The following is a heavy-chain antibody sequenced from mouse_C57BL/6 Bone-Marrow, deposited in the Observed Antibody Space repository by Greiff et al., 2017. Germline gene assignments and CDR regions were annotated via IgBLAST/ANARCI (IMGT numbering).Heavy chain of an antibody. Sequence: VKLQESGAELARPGASVQLSCKASGYTFTSYGISWVKQRTGQGLEWIGEIYPRSGNTYSNETFKGKATLTADKCSSTAYMVLRSLTAEDSAVYFCARRGYGSKEDWFAYWGQGTLVTVSA. J-gene: IGHJ3*01. CDR1: GYTFTSYG. V-gene: IGHV1-81*01. CDR3: ARRGYGSKEDWFAY. CDR2: IYPRSGNT. D-gene: IGHD1-1*01.